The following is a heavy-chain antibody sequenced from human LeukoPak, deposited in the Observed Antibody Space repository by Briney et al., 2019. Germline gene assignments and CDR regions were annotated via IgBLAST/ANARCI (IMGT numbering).Heavy chain of an antibody. CDR3: ARPTAITVAGPYYYYMDV. D-gene: IGHD6-19*01. J-gene: IGHJ6*03. CDR1: GYTFTGYY. V-gene: IGHV1-2*02. Sequence: ASVKVSCKASGYTFTGYYMHWVRQAPGQGLEWMGWINPNSGGTNYAQKFQGRVTMTRDTSISTAYMELSRLRSDDTAAYYCARPTAITVAGPYYYYMDVWGKGTTVTVSS. CDR2: INPNSGGT.